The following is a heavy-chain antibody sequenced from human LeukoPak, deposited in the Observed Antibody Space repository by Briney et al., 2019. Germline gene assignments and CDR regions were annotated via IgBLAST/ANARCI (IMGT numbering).Heavy chain of an antibody. J-gene: IGHJ4*02. CDR1: GFTFSTYV. D-gene: IGHD5-18*01. Sequence: GGSLRLSCAASGFTFSTYVIHWVRQAPGKGLERVALIWHDGSNKYYGDSVKDRFTISRDNSKNTLYLQMDSLRDEDTAVYYCARDRGYTYGHPLDYWGQGTLVTVSS. V-gene: IGHV3-33*01. CDR3: ARDRGYTYGHPLDY. CDR2: IWHDGSNK.